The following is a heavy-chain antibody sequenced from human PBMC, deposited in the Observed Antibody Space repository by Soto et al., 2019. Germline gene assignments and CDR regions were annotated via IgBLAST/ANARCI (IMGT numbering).Heavy chain of an antibody. V-gene: IGHV3-7*01. CDR3: ASRRASIAAAGIGY. CDR1: GFTFSSYW. Sequence: GGSLRLSCAASGFTFSSYWMSWVRQAPGKGLEWVANIKQDGSEKYYVDSVKGRFTTSRDNAKNSLYLQMNSLRAEDTAVYYCASRRASIAAAGIGYWGQGTLVTVSS. D-gene: IGHD6-13*01. CDR2: IKQDGSEK. J-gene: IGHJ4*02.